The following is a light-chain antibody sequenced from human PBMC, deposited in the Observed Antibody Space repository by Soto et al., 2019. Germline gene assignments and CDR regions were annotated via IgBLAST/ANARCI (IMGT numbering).Light chain of an antibody. J-gene: IGKJ1*01. V-gene: IGKV1-5*03. Sequence: DIQMTQSPSTLSASVGDRFTISCLAIQSINNYLAWYQQKPGKAPKLLIYKASNLESGVPSRYSGSGSGTEFTLTISSLQPDDFDAYYCQQYNSFPWTFGQGTKVDIK. CDR3: QQYNSFPWT. CDR1: QSINNY. CDR2: KAS.